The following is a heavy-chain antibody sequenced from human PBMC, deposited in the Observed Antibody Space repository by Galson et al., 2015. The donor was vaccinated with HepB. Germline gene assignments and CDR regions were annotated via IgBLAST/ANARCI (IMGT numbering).Heavy chain of an antibody. J-gene: IGHJ4*02. CDR3: ARGSKGTVDFDY. CDR1: GFTFSGYS. Sequence: SLRLSCAASGFTFSGYSMNWVRQAPGKGLEWVSYISSSSTIYYADSVKGRFTISRDNAKNSLYLQMNSLRAEDTAVYYCARGSKGTVDFDYWGQGTLVTVSS. CDR2: ISSSSTI. V-gene: IGHV3-48*01. D-gene: IGHD4-23*01.